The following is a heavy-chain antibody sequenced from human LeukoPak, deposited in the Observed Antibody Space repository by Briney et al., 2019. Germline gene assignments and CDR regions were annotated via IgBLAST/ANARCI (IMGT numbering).Heavy chain of an antibody. CDR2: ISYSGST. J-gene: IGHJ4*02. CDR1: GDSINSINKYY. V-gene: IGHV4-61*01. D-gene: IGHD1-1*01. CDR3: VRGGPENDNWRYYVDF. Sequence: SETLSLTCTVSGDSINSINKYYWSWIRQSPGKGLEWIGYISYSGSTNYNPSLKSRVTISVDTSKNQFSLKMTSVTAADTAVYYCVRGGPENDNWRYYVDFWGQGSLVTVSS.